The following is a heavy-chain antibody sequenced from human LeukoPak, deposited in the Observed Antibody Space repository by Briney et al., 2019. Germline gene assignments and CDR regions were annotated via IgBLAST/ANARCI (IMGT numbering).Heavy chain of an antibody. CDR2: ISSSSSTI. D-gene: IGHD3-10*01. J-gene: IGHJ4*02. CDR3: ARAGFTFSDYFGSFFDY. Sequence: GGSLRLSCAASGFTFSSYSMNWVRQAPGKGLEGVSHISSSSSTIYYADSVKGRFTISRDNAKNSLYLQMNSLRAEDTAMYYCARAGFTFSDYFGSFFDYWGQGTLVTVSS. V-gene: IGHV3-48*01. CDR1: GFTFSSYS.